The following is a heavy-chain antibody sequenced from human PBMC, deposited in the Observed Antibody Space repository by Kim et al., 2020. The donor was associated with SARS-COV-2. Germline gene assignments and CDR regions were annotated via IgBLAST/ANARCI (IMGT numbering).Heavy chain of an antibody. CDR3: ARFPRIAVAGRPFDY. Sequence: PYLKSRVTISVDTSKNQVPQKLSSVTAADTAVYYCARFPRIAVAGRPFDYWGQGTLVTVSS. J-gene: IGHJ4*02. D-gene: IGHD6-19*01. V-gene: IGHV4-34*01.